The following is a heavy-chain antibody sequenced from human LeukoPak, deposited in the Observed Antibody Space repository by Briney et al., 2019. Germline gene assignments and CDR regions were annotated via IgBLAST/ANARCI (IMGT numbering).Heavy chain of an antibody. CDR2: MYSGGST. CDR1: GFTVSRNY. V-gene: IGHV3-53*01. CDR3: ATWFGELLSDYFDY. D-gene: IGHD3-10*01. Sequence: GGSLRLACAASGFTVSRNYMSWVRQAPGKGLEWVSVMYSGGSTYYADSVKGRFTISRDNSKNTLYLQMNSLRAEDKAVYYCATWFGELLSDYFDYWGQGPLVPVPS. J-gene: IGHJ4*02.